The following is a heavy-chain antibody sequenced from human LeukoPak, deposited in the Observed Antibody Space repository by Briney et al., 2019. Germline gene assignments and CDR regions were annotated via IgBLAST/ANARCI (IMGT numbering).Heavy chain of an antibody. CDR2: INPMSGGA. CDR1: GYTLIGYY. D-gene: IGHD6-13*01. J-gene: IGHJ4*02. CDR3: ATYSSSWYYFDH. V-gene: IGHV1-2*02. Sequence: ASVKVSCKASGYTLIGYYIHWVRQAPGQGLEWMGWINPMSGGADYAQNFQGRVTMTRDTSISTAYMELSRLRSDDTAMYYCATYSSSWYYFDHWGQGALVTVSS.